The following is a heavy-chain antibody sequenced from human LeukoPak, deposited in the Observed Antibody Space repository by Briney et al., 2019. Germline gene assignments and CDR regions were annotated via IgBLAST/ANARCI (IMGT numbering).Heavy chain of an antibody. CDR2: IYTSGST. Sequence: PSQTLSLTCTVSGGSISSGSYYWSWIRQPAGKGLEWIGRIYTSGSTNYNPSLRSRVTISVDTSKNQFSLKLSSVTAADTAVYYCARELGSSWYWWFDPWGQGTLVTVSS. CDR1: GGSISSGSYY. V-gene: IGHV4-61*02. CDR3: ARELGSSWYWWFDP. D-gene: IGHD6-13*01. J-gene: IGHJ5*02.